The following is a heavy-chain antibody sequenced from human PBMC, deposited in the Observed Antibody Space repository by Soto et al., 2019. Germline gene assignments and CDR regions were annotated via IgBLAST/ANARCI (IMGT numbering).Heavy chain of an antibody. CDR3: ARRVPAAIRDYYYYGMDV. CDR1: GFTFSSYG. CDR2: IWYDGSNK. D-gene: IGHD2-2*01. J-gene: IGHJ6*02. Sequence: GGSLRLSCAASGFTFSSYGMHWVRQAPGKGLEWVAVIWYDGSNKYYADSVKGRFTISRDNSKNTLYLQMNSLRAEDTAVYYCARRVPAAIRDYYYYGMDVWGQGTTVTVSS. V-gene: IGHV3-33*01.